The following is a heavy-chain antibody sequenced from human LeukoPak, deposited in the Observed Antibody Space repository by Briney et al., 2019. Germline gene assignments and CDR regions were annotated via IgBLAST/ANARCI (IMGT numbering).Heavy chain of an antibody. D-gene: IGHD3-3*01. CDR3: ARGPEPLSVFGVGY. J-gene: IGHJ4*02. CDR2: IKQDGSEK. Sequence: PGGSLRLSCAASGFTFSSYWMHWVRQAPGKGLEWVANIKQDGSEKYYVDSVKGRFTISRDNAKNSLYLQMNFLRAEDTAVYYCARGPEPLSVFGVGYWGQGILVTVSS. V-gene: IGHV3-7*01. CDR1: GFTFSSYW.